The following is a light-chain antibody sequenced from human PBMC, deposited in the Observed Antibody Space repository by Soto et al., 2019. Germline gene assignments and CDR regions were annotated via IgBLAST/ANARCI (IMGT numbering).Light chain of an antibody. CDR3: KHYNSYSEA. V-gene: IGKV1-5*03. Sequence: DIQMTQSPSTLSGSVGDRVTITCRASQTISSWLAWYQQKPGKAPKLLIYKASTLKSGVPSRFSGSGSGTEFALTISSLQRDDFATYYCKHYNSYSEAFGKGTKVDIK. CDR1: QTISSW. J-gene: IGKJ1*01. CDR2: KAS.